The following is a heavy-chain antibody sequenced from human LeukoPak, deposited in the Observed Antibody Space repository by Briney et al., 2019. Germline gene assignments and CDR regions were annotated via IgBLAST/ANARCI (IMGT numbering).Heavy chain of an antibody. Sequence: ASVKVSCKASGYTFTRYGISWVRQAPGQGLEWMGWISAYNGNTNYAQKLQGRVTMTTDTSTSTAYMELRSLRSDDTAVYYCARYNDYYDSSGYCLFDYWGQGTLVTVSS. J-gene: IGHJ4*02. CDR3: ARYNDYYDSSGYCLFDY. V-gene: IGHV1-18*01. D-gene: IGHD3-22*01. CDR2: ISAYNGNT. CDR1: GYTFTRYG.